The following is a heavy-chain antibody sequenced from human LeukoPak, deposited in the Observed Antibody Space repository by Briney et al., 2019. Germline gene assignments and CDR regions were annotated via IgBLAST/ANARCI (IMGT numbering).Heavy chain of an antibody. CDR3: ARAQLGVAFDI. CDR1: GDSITSTNYY. D-gene: IGHD1-1*01. V-gene: IGHV4-39*07. J-gene: IGHJ3*02. CDR2: FSYSGNT. Sequence: PSETLSLTCTVSGDSITSTNYYWGWIRQPPGKGLEWIGSFSYSGNTYYKSSLKSRVTISVDTSKKQFSLNLTSVTAADTAMYYCARAQLGVAFDIWGQGTMVTVSS.